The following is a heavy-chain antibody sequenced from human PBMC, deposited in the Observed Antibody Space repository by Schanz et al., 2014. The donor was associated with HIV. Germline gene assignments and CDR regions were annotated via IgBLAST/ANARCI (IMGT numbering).Heavy chain of an antibody. CDR2: IWFDGSNK. Sequence: QVQLVESGGGVVQPGRSLRLSCAASGFTFSSYGMHWVRQVPGKGLEWVAVIWFDGSNKYYGDSVKGRFTISRDISKNTLYLQMNSLRAEDTAVYYCALSRPSGYGCSWYFDLWGRGTLVAVSS. J-gene: IGHJ2*01. CDR1: GFTFSSYG. D-gene: IGHD5-12*01. V-gene: IGHV3-33*01. CDR3: ALSRPSGYGCSWYFDL.